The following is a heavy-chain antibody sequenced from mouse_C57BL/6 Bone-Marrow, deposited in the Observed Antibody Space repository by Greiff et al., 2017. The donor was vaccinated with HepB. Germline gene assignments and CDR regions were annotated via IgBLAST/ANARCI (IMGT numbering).Heavy chain of an antibody. D-gene: IGHD2-3*01. J-gene: IGHJ2*01. CDR2: IHPNSGST. V-gene: IGHV1-64*01. Sequence: QVQLQQPGAELVKPGASVKLSCKASGYTFTSYWMHWVKQRPGQGLEWIGMIHPNSGSTNYNEKFKSKATLTVDKSSSTAYMQLSSLTSEDSAVYYSARKVYDDYYGFDYWGQGTTLTVSS. CDR3: ARKVYDDYYGFDY. CDR1: GYTFTSYW.